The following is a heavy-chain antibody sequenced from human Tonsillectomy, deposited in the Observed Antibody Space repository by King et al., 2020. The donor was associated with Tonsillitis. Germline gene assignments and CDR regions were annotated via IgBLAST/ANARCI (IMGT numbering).Heavy chain of an antibody. Sequence: QLVQSGAEVKKPGASVKVSCKASGYTFTDYYVHWVRQAPGQGLEWMGWINPNSGGTKYAQNFQGRVTMTRDTSITTASMEVNGLTSDDTAVYYCATEGLACDYWGQGTLAT. V-gene: IGHV1-2*02. CDR1: GYTFTDYY. CDR2: INPNSGGT. CDR3: ATEGLACDY. J-gene: IGHJ4*02.